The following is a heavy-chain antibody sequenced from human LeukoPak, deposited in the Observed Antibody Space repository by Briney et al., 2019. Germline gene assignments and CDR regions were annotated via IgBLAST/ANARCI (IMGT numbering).Heavy chain of an antibody. CDR3: AREIRGPYYYDSGSRGDGFDI. J-gene: IGHJ3*02. CDR1: GFTFSSYG. D-gene: IGHD3-10*01. V-gene: IGHV3-30*03. Sequence: GRSLRLSCAASGFTFSSYGMHWVRQAPGKGLEWVAVISYDGSNKYYADSVKGRFTISRDNSKNTLYLQMDSLRAEDTAVYYCAREIRGPYYYDSGSRGDGFDIWGQGTMVTVSS. CDR2: ISYDGSNK.